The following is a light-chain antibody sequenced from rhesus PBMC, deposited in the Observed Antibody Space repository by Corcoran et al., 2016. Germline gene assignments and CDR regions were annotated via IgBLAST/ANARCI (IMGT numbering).Light chain of an antibody. J-gene: IGLJ1*01. CDR3: CSYTTSSTYI. V-gene: IGLV2S7*01. Sequence: QAAPTQPPSVSGSPGQSVTISCTGTSSGVGGYNYVSWYQQHPGKAPKLMIYGVSKRPSGVSDRFSGSKSGNTASLTISGLQAEDEADYYCCSYTTSSTYIFGAGTRLTVL. CDR1: SSGVGGYNY. CDR2: GVS.